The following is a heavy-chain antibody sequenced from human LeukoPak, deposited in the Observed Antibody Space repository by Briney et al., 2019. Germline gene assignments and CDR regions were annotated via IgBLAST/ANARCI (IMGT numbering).Heavy chain of an antibody. CDR1: GGSISSYY. Sequence: SETLSLTCTVSGGSISSYYWSWIRQPPGKGLEWIGYIYYSGSTYYNPSLKSRVTISVDTSKNQFSLKLSSVTAADTAVYYCARHGTIGASWGQGTLVTVSS. D-gene: IGHD1-14*01. J-gene: IGHJ4*02. CDR3: ARHGTIGAS. V-gene: IGHV4-59*08. CDR2: IYYSGST.